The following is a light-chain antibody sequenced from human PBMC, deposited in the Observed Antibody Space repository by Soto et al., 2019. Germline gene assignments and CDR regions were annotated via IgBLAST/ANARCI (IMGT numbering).Light chain of an antibody. CDR3: SSSTSSSTYL. CDR1: SSDVGAYNS. J-gene: IGLJ1*01. Sequence: QSALTQLASVSGSPGQSITISCTGTSSDVGAYNSVSWYQQHPDKAPKLIIYSVSYRSAGVSDRFSASKSDNTASLTISGLRTEDEADYYCSSSTSSSTYLFGTGTKLTVL. V-gene: IGLV2-14*03. CDR2: SVS.